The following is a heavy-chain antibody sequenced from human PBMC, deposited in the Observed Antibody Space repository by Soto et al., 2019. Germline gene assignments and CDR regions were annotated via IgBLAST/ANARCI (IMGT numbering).Heavy chain of an antibody. CDR2: IHNDGRST. Sequence: EVQLVESGGGLVQPGGSLRLSCAASGFTFSDYWMHWVRQTPGKGLMWISRIHNDGRSTDNADSVKGRFTISRDNARNTLYLQMNSLRAEDTAVYYCARSTWQNYFDIWGQGTLVTLSS. J-gene: IGHJ4*02. CDR1: GFTFSDYW. CDR3: ARSTWQNYFDI. V-gene: IGHV3-74*01.